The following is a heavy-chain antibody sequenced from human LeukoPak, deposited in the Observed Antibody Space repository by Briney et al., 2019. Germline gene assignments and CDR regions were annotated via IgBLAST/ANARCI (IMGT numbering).Heavy chain of an antibody. Sequence: GGSLRLSCAASGFTFDDYAMHWVRQAPVKGLEWVSGISWNSGSIGYADSVRGRFTISRDNAKNSLYLQMNSLRAEDTALYYCAKGAIAVSGTKHYFDYWGQGTLVTVSS. CDR2: ISWNSGSI. CDR3: AKGAIAVSGTKHYFDY. V-gene: IGHV3-9*01. D-gene: IGHD6-19*01. CDR1: GFTFDDYA. J-gene: IGHJ4*02.